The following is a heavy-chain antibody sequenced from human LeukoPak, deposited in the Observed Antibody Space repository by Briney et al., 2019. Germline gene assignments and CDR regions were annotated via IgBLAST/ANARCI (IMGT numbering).Heavy chain of an antibody. V-gene: IGHV3-23*01. Sequence: GGSLRLSCAASGFTFSDYTMNWVRQAPGKGLEWVSAISGSGGSTYYADSVKGRFTISRDNSKNTLYLQMNSLRAEDTAVYYCAKDLRGYSYGYGPYWGQGTLVTVSS. D-gene: IGHD5-18*01. CDR1: GFTFSDYT. J-gene: IGHJ4*02. CDR2: ISGSGGST. CDR3: AKDLRGYSYGYGPY.